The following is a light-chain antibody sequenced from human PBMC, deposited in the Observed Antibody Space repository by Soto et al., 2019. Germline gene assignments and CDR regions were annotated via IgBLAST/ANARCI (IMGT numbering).Light chain of an antibody. CDR2: EVT. CDR1: SGDVGGYNL. V-gene: IGLV2-23*02. CDR3: CSYAGNSEV. Sequence: ALTQPASVSGSPGQSITIPCTGTSGDVGGYNLVSWYQQHPGKAPKLMIYEVTERPSGVSNRFSGSKSGNTASLTISGLQPDDEADYYCCSYAGNSEVFGTGTKLTVL. J-gene: IGLJ1*01.